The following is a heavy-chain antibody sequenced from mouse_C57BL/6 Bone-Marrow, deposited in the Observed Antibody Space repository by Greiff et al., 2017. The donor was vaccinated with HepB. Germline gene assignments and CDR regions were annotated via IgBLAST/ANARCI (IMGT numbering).Heavy chain of an antibody. V-gene: IGHV1-72*01. CDR3: AITTVVARDYAMDY. D-gene: IGHD1-1*01. J-gene: IGHJ4*01. CDR1: GYTFTSYW. Sequence: VQLQQPGAELVKPGASVKLSCKASGYTFTSYWMHWVKQRPGRGLEWIGRIDPNSGGTNYNEKFKSKATLTVDKPSSTAYMQLSSLTSEDSAVYYCAITTVVARDYAMDYWGQGTSVTVSS. CDR2: IDPNSGGT.